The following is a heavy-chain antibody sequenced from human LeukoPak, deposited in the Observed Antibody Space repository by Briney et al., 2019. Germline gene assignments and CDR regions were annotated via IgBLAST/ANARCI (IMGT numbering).Heavy chain of an antibody. V-gene: IGHV3-74*01. J-gene: IGHJ4*02. CDR3: TTVFDY. CDR1: GITFSSYW. CDR2: INNDGSST. Sequence: GGSLRLSCAASGITFSSYWMHWVRHDPGKGLVWVSGINNDGSSTFYADSVKGRFTISSDNAKNTLYLQMNSLRAEDTGVYYCTTVFDYWGQGTLVTVSS.